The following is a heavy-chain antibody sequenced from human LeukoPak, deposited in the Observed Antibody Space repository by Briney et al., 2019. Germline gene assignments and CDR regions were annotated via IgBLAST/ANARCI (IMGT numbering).Heavy chain of an antibody. CDR3: ARVMEMATIIYYYGMDV. CDR1: GFTFSSYA. Sequence: GGSLRLSCAASGFTFSSYAMSWVRQAPGKGLEWVSAISGSGGSTYYADSVKGRFTISRDNAKNSLYLQMNSLRAEDTAVYYCARVMEMATIIYYYGMDVWGQGTTVTVSS. D-gene: IGHD5-24*01. CDR2: ISGSGGST. J-gene: IGHJ6*02. V-gene: IGHV3-23*01.